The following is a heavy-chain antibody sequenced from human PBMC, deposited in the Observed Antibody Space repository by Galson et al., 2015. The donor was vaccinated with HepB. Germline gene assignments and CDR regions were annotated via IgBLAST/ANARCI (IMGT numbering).Heavy chain of an antibody. CDR3: ATYTYGYGVGFDY. CDR2: ISYDGSNK. Sequence: SLRLSCAASGFTFSSYAMHWVRQAPGKGLEWVALISYDGSNKYYADSVRGRFTISRDNSKNTLYLQMNNLRTEDTAVHYCATYTYGYGVGFDYWGQGTLVTVSS. J-gene: IGHJ4*02. CDR1: GFTFSSYA. D-gene: IGHD5-18*01. V-gene: IGHV3-30*04.